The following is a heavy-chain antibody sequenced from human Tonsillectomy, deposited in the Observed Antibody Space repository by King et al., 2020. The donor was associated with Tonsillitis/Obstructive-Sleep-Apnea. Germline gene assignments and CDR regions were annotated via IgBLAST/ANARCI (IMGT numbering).Heavy chain of an antibody. D-gene: IGHD1-7*01. CDR2: IWYDGSSK. V-gene: IGHV3-33*01. J-gene: IGHJ3*02. CDR3: AREGTGTENAVHI. Sequence: VQLVESGGGVVQPGGSLRLSCAASDFIFSTFDMHWVRQAPGKGLEWVALIWYDGSSKYYTDSVKGRFTISRDNFKNTLYLQMDSLRAEDTAVYFCAREGTGTENAVHIWGQGTMVTVSS. CDR1: DFIFSTFD.